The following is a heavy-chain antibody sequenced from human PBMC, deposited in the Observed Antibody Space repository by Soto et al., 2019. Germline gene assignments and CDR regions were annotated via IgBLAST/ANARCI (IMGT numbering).Heavy chain of an antibody. Sequence: GGSLRLSCAASGFTFSSYSMNWVRQAPGKGLEWVSSISSSSYIYYADSVKGRFTISRDNAKNSLYLQMNSLRAEDTAVYYCARSLTLWIQPTGNQKGGMDVWGQGTTVTVSS. D-gene: IGHD5-18*01. J-gene: IGHJ6*02. CDR1: GFTFSSYS. CDR3: ARSLTLWIQPTGNQKGGMDV. V-gene: IGHV3-21*01. CDR2: ISSSSYI.